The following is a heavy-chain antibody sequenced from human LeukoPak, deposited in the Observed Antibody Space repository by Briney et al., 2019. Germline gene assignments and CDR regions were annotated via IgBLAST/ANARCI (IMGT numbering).Heavy chain of an antibody. J-gene: IGHJ4*02. CDR2: FDPEDGEP. CDR3: ATNVDYSDDY. Sequence: GASVKVSCKVSGYTLTALSIQWVRQVPGKGLEWMGGFDPEDGEPIYAQRFQGRGTMTGDTSTDTAYMDLSSLRSDDTAVYYCATNVDYSDDYWGQGTLVTVSS. D-gene: IGHD4-11*01. V-gene: IGHV1-24*01. CDR1: GYTLTALS.